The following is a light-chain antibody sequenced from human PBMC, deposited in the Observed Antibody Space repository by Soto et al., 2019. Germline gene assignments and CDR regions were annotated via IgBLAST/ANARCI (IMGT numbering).Light chain of an antibody. J-gene: IGKJ5*01. Sequence: DIQMAQSPSTLSASVGYRFTITCRASQSLNNGLAWYQQKPGKAPNLLIYDASTLGRGVPSRFSGTGSGTEFTLTISSLQPDDFATYYCQQYHRSSITFGQGTRLEIK. CDR1: QSLNNG. CDR3: QQYHRSSIT. CDR2: DAS. V-gene: IGKV1-5*01.